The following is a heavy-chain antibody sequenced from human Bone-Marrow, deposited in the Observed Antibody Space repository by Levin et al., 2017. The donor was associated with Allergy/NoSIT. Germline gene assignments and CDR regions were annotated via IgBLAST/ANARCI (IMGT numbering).Heavy chain of an antibody. V-gene: IGHV3-7*01. Sequence: GGSLRLSCVASGFTFSKYWMSWVRQAPGKGLEWVANINQDGSDKNYVDSVKGRFTISRDNAKNSLSLQMNNLRAEDTAVYFCAGEVEVGSVTKRTYYYYDLDVWGQGTTVTVSS. J-gene: IGHJ6*02. CDR2: INQDGSDK. CDR3: AGEVEVGSVTKRTYYYYDLDV. D-gene: IGHD1-26*01. CDR1: GFTFSKYW.